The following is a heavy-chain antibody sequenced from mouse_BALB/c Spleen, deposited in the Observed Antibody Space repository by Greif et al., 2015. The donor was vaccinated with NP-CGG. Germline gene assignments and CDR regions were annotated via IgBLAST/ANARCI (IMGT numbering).Heavy chain of an antibody. J-gene: IGHJ4*01. D-gene: IGHD1-1*01. CDR1: GYTFTSYY. CDR2: INPSNGGT. Sequence: AQLQQSGAELVKPGASVKLSCKASGYTFTSYYMYWVKQRPGQGFEWIGEINPSNGGTNFNEKFKSKATLTGDKSSSAAYMLLGCLSSEDSAVYYCARWGYYGSRGAMDYWGQGPSVTVSS. V-gene: IGHV1S81*02. CDR3: ARWGYYGSRGAMDY.